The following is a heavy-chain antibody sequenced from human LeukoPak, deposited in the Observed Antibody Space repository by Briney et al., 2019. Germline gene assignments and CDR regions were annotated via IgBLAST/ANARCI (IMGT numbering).Heavy chain of an antibody. V-gene: IGHV3-11*06. CDR1: GFTFSDYY. CDR3: AREGCSSTSCYSRAAFDI. CDR2: ISSSSSYT. J-gene: IGHJ3*02. D-gene: IGHD2-2*01. Sequence: PGGSLRLSCAASGFTFSDYYMSWIRQAPGKGLEWVSYISSSSSYTNYADSVKGRFTISRDNAKNSLYLQMNSLRVEDTAVYYCAREGCSSTSCYSRAAFDIWGQGTMVTVSS.